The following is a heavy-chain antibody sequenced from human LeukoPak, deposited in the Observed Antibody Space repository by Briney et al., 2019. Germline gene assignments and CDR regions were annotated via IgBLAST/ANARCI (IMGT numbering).Heavy chain of an antibody. V-gene: IGHV1-69*01. CDR2: IIPIFGTA. CDR1: GGTFSSYA. D-gene: IGHD6-13*01. CDR3: ARVARIEATVGMDV. Sequence: GSSVTVSCKASGGTFSSYAISWVRQAPGQGLEWMGGIIPIFGTANYPQKFQGRVTITADESTSKPYMDLSSLRSEDTAVYYCARVARIEATVGMDVWGRGTTVTVSS. J-gene: IGHJ6*02.